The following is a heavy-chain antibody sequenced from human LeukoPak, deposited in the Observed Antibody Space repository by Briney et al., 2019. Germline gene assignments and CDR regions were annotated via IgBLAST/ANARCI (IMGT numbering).Heavy chain of an antibody. Sequence: PGRSLRLTCVVSGFSFDDYDMHWVRQAPGKGLEWVSGINWSGTTTGYADSVKGRFTISRDSDKNSLYMQMDSLRVEDTGLYYCAKDESTGGFAPGYFYGMGVWGQGTTVTVSS. D-gene: IGHD3-16*01. CDR3: AKDESTGGFAPGYFYGMGV. J-gene: IGHJ6*02. CDR2: INWSGTTT. V-gene: IGHV3-9*01. CDR1: GFSFDDYD.